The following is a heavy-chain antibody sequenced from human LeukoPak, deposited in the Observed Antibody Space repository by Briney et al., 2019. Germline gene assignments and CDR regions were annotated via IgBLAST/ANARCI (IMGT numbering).Heavy chain of an antibody. CDR1: GGSVSSGSYY. D-gene: IGHD3-22*01. Sequence: SETLSLTCTVSGGSVSSGSYYWSWIRQPPGKGLEWIGYIYYSWSTNYNPSLKSRVTISVDTSKNQFSLKLSSVTAADTAVYYCARGDYYDSSGYYYFDYWGQGTLVTVSS. CDR2: IYYSWST. V-gene: IGHV4-61*01. CDR3: ARGDYYDSSGYYYFDY. J-gene: IGHJ4*02.